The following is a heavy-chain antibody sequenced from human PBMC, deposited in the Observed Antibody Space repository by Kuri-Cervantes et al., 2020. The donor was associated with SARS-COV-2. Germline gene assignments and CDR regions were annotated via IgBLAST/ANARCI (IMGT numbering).Heavy chain of an antibody. D-gene: IGHD2-15*01. CDR1: GYTFTSYG. Sequence: ASVKVSCKASGYTFTSYGISWVRQAPGQGLEWMGWISAYNGNTNYAQKLQGRVTMTTDTSTSTAYMELRSLRPDDTAVYYCARNPVVVVAATPNNWFDPWGQGTLVTVSS. V-gene: IGHV1-18*01. J-gene: IGHJ5*02. CDR3: ARNPVVVVAATPNNWFDP. CDR2: ISAYNGNT.